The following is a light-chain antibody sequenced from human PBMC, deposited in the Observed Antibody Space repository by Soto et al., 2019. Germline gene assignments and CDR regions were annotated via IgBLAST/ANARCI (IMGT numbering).Light chain of an antibody. CDR2: AAS. V-gene: IGKV3D-20*02. J-gene: IGKJ4*01. Sequence: EIVLTQSPGTLSLSPGERATLSCRASQSVSSSYLVWHQQKPGQAPRLLIYAASRRATGIPARFSGSGSGTDFNPKISRIEHDDSAVYYCQQRSNGTPVLLFGGGTKVDTK. CDR1: QSVSSSY. CDR3: QQRSNGTPVLL.